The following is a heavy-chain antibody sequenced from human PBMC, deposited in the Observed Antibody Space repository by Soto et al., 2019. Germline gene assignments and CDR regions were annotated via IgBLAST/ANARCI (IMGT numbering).Heavy chain of an antibody. CDR2: IYYSGST. J-gene: IGHJ6*02. CDR1: GGSISSGDYY. D-gene: IGHD3-3*01. Sequence: SETLSLTCTVSGGSISSGDYYWSWIRQPPGKGLEWIEYIYYSGSTYYNPSLKSRVTISVDTSKNQFSLKLSSVTAADTAVYYCAREARLYYDFWSGSLVSGMDVWGQGTTVTVSS. CDR3: AREARLYYDFWSGSLVSGMDV. V-gene: IGHV4-30-4*01.